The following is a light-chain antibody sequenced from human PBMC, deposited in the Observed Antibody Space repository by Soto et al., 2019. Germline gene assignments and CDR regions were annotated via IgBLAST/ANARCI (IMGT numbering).Light chain of an antibody. V-gene: IGKV1-33*01. CDR2: AAS. Sequence: DIQMTQSPFSLSAPVGDRVTITCRASQSISNYLNWYQQKQGKAPKLLIYAASNLETGVPSRFSGSGSGTDFTFTISSLQPEDIATYYCQQYDNLPLTFGGGTKVDIK. J-gene: IGKJ4*01. CDR3: QQYDNLPLT. CDR1: QSISNY.